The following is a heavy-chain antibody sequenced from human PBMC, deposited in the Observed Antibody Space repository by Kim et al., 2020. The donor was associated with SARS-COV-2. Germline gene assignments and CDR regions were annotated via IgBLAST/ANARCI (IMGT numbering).Heavy chain of an antibody. CDR3: ARHVGYGSGSYFLDWFDP. D-gene: IGHD3-10*01. Sequence: GESLKISCKGSGYSFTSYWISWVRQMPGKGLEWMGRIDPSDSYTNYSPSFQGHVTISADKSISTAYLQWSSLKASDTAMYYCARHVGYGSGSYFLDWFDPWGQGTLVTVSS. CDR1: GYSFTSYW. V-gene: IGHV5-10-1*01. J-gene: IGHJ5*02. CDR2: IDPSDSYT.